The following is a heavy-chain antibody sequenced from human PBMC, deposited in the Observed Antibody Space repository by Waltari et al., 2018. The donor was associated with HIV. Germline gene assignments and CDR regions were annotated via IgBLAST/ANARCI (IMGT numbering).Heavy chain of an antibody. CDR3: TTDDSNY. CDR2: IKSKTDGGTT. CDR1: AFTFSNAW. D-gene: IGHD3-22*01. J-gene: IGHJ4*02. Sequence: EVQLVEYGGGWVKPGGSGRISCPASAFTFSNAWKSWVRQAPGKGLEWVGRIKSKTDGGTTYYAAPVKGRFTISRDDSKNTLYLQMNSLKTEDTAVYYCTTDDSNYWGQGTLVTVSS. V-gene: IGHV3-15*01.